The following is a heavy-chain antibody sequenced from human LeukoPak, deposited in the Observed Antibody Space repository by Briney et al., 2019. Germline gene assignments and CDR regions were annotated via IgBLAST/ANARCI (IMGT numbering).Heavy chain of an antibody. Sequence: ASVKVSCKASGYTFTSYAMNWVRQAPGQGLEWMGWINTNTGNPTYAQGFTGRFVFSLDTSVSTAYLQISSLKAEDTAVCYCAREYGSGIYYYYGMDVWGQGTTVTVSS. CDR2: INTNTGNP. D-gene: IGHD3-10*01. CDR1: GYTFTSYA. CDR3: AREYGSGIYYYYGMDV. V-gene: IGHV7-4-1*02. J-gene: IGHJ6*02.